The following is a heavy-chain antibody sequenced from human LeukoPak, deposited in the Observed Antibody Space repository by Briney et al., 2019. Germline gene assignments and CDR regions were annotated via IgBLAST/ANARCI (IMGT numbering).Heavy chain of an antibody. CDR2: IRYDGSNK. J-gene: IGHJ4*02. Sequence: GGSLRLSCAASGFTFSSYGMHWVRQAPGKGLEWVAFIRYDGSNKYYANSVKGRFTISRDNSKNTLYLQMNSLRAEDTAVYYCAKDMNIVATTQYYFDYWGQGTLVTVSS. CDR1: GFTFSSYG. CDR3: AKDMNIVATTQYYFDY. V-gene: IGHV3-30*02. D-gene: IGHD5-12*01.